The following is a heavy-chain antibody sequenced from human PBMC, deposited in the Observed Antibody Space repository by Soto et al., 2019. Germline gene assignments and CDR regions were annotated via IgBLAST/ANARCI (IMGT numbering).Heavy chain of an antibody. CDR2: VGWSGSST. Sequence: EVPLLESGGGLVQPGGSPRLSCAASGFTFNNYAMSWVRRAPGKGLEWVSTVGWSGSSTYYADSVKGRFTISRDNSKNTLYLQMSSLRAEDTAVYYCAKKYHYDSGTYLYHFDYWGQGTLVIVSS. CDR3: AKKYHYDSGTYLYHFDY. D-gene: IGHD3-10*01. CDR1: GFTFNNYA. J-gene: IGHJ4*02. V-gene: IGHV3-23*01.